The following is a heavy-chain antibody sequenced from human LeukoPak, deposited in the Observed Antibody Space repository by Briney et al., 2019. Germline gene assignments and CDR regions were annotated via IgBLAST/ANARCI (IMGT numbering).Heavy chain of an antibody. J-gene: IGHJ5*02. CDR1: GFTFSSYA. CDR3: AVSNWMDP. V-gene: IGHV3-30-3*01. Sequence: GGSLRLSCAASGFTFSSYAMHWVRQAPGKGLEWVAVISYDGSNKYYADSVKGRFTISRDNAKNTLHLQMDSLTVEDTAVYYCAVSNWMDPWGQGTLVTVSS. CDR2: ISYDGSNK.